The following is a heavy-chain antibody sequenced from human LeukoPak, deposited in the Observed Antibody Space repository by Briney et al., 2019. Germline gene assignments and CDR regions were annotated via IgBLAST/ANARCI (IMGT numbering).Heavy chain of an antibody. D-gene: IGHD6-13*01. V-gene: IGHV4-59*08. CDR1: GGSISSYY. CDR3: ARRWGSWPNFDY. Sequence: PSETLSLTCTVSGGSISSYYWSWIRQPPGKGLEWIGYISYGGSTNYNPSLKSRVTISVDTSKNQFSLKLSSVTAADTAVYYCARRWGSWPNFDYWGQGTLVTVSS. J-gene: IGHJ4*02. CDR2: ISYGGST.